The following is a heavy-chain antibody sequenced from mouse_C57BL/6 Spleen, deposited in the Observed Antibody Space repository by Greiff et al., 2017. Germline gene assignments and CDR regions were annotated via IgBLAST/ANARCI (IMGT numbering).Heavy chain of an antibody. J-gene: IGHJ1*03. D-gene: IGHD1-1*01. V-gene: IGHV1-82*01. Sequence: VQLQQSGPELVKPGASVKISCKASGYAFSSSWMNWVKQRPGKGLEWIGRIYPGDGDTNYNGKFKGKATLTADKSSSTAYRQLNSLTSEDSAVYFCALRFDVWGTGTTVTVSS. CDR3: ALRFDV. CDR1: GYAFSSSW. CDR2: IYPGDGDT.